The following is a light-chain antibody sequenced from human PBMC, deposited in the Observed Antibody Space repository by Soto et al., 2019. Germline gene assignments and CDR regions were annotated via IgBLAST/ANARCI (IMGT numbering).Light chain of an antibody. CDR2: DVS. V-gene: IGKV1-5*01. J-gene: IGKJ1*01. Sequence: DIQMTQSPSTLSASVGDRVTITCRASQSISRWLAWYQQKPGKAPKVLIYDVSSLESGVPSRFSGSGSGTEFTLIISSLQPDDSATYYRQQSHTFWTFGQGSKVDI. CDR3: QQSHTFWT. CDR1: QSISRW.